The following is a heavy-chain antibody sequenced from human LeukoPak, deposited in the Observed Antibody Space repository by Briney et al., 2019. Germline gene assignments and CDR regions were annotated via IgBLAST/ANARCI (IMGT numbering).Heavy chain of an antibody. CDR1: GFTFSSYW. Sequence: GGSLRLSCAASGFTFSSYWMHWVRQAPGKGLVWVSRINSDGSSTSYADSVKGRFTISRDNSKNTLYLQMNSLRAEDTAVFYCARVGHPKYYYYYYMDVWGKGTTVTVSS. CDR3: ARVGHPKYYYYYYMDV. V-gene: IGHV3-74*01. J-gene: IGHJ6*03. CDR2: INSDGSST.